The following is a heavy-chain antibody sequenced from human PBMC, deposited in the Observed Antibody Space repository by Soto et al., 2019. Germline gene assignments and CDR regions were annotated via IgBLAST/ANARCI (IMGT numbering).Heavy chain of an antibody. CDR1: GYTFTSYG. Sequence: QVQLVQSGAEVKKPGASVKVSCKAPGYTFTSYGISWVRQAPGQGLEWMGWISAYNGNTNYAQKLQVRVTMTTDTSTITAYMELRSLRSDDTAVYYCARDRRTFDILTGYYSFDYWGQGTLVTVSS. V-gene: IGHV1-18*01. J-gene: IGHJ4*02. D-gene: IGHD3-9*01. CDR3: ARDRRTFDILTGYYSFDY. CDR2: ISAYNGNT.